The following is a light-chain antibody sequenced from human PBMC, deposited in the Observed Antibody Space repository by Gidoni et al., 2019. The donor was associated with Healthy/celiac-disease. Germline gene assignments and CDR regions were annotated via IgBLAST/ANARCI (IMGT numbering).Light chain of an antibody. CDR1: QSISSY. CDR3: QPSPGT. J-gene: IGKJ2*01. V-gene: IGKV1-39*01. Sequence: DIQMTQSPSSLSASVGDRVIITCRASQSISSYLNWYQQKPGKAPKLLIYAASSLQSGVPSRFSGSGSGTDFTLTISSLQPEEFATYYCQPSPGTFGQGTKLEIK. CDR2: AAS.